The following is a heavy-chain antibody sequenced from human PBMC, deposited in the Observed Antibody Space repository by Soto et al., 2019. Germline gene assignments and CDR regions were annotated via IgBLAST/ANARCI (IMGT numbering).Heavy chain of an antibody. CDR3: AKDGSDYDFWSGYLDY. V-gene: IGHV3-9*01. Sequence: GGSLRLSCAASGFTFDDYAMHWVRQAPGKGLEWVSGISWNSGSIGYADSVKGRFTISRDNAKNSLYLQMNSLRAEDTALYYCAKDGSDYDFWSGYLDYWGQGTLVTVSS. J-gene: IGHJ4*02. CDR1: GFTFDDYA. CDR2: ISWNSGSI. D-gene: IGHD3-3*01.